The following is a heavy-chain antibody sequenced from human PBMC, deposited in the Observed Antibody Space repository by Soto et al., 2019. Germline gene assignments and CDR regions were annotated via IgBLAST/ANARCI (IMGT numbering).Heavy chain of an antibody. J-gene: IGHJ4*02. CDR3: ARGFSAGKGSPSDF. V-gene: IGHV3-23*01. CDR1: GFTFSSFA. CDR2: ISGSGGST. D-gene: IGHD6-13*01. Sequence: GGSLRLSCAASGFTFSSFAMSWVRQAPAKGLDWVSAISGSGGSTYSADSVKGRFTISRDNSKNTLYLQMSSLRAEDTAVYYCARGFSAGKGSPSDFWGQGSLVTVSS.